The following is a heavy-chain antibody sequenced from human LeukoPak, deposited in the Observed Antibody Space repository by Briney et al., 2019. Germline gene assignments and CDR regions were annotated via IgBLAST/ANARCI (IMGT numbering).Heavy chain of an antibody. D-gene: IGHD1-7*01. J-gene: IGHJ4*02. CDR2: ISSSSSTI. CDR1: GFTFTNYS. V-gene: IGHV3-48*02. Sequence: RPGRCLRPSCAASGFTFTNYSIRCVSHAARNGLEWVSYISSSSSTIYYADSVKGRFTISRDNAKNSLYLQMNSLRDEDTAVYYCARDRARRELPNFDYWGQGTLVTVSS. CDR3: ARDRARRELPNFDY.